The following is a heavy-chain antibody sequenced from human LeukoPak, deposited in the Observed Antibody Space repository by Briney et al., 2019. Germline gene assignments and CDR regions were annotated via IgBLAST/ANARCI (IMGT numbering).Heavy chain of an antibody. Sequence: GGSLRLSCAASGFTFSKYWMLWVRQAPGKGLESVSRINTDGTVTTYADSVKGRFTVSRDNADNTMFLQMNSLRDENTAVYYCATKQWLAPPPDSWGQGTPVTVSS. CDR2: INTDGTVT. CDR1: GFTFSKYW. V-gene: IGHV3-74*01. J-gene: IGHJ4*02. D-gene: IGHD6-19*01. CDR3: ATKQWLAPPPDS.